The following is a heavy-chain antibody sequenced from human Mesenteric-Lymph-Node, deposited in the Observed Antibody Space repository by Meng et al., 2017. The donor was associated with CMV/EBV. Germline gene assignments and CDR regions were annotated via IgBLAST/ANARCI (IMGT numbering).Heavy chain of an antibody. Sequence: GFTFSSYARHWGRQAPGKGLEGVAVILYDGSNKYYADSVKGRFTISRDNSKNTLYLQMNSLRAEDTAVYYCAKDLGYGGDAGYVDYWGQGTLVTVSS. CDR1: GFTFSSYA. J-gene: IGHJ4*02. CDR2: ILYDGSNK. V-gene: IGHV3-33*06. CDR3: AKDLGYGGDAGYVDY. D-gene: IGHD2-21*02.